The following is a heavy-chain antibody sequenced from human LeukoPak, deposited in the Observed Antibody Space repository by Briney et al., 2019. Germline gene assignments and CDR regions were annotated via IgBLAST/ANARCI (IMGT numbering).Heavy chain of an antibody. CDR1: GFTFDDYA. CDR2: ISWNSGSI. J-gene: IGHJ6*02. Sequence: GGSLRLSCAASGFTFDDYAMHWVRQAPGKGLEWVSGISWNSGSIGYADSVKGRFTISRDNAKNSLYLQMNSLRAEDTALYYCAKGLPGTYYDFYGMDVWGQGTTVTVSS. D-gene: IGHD3-3*01. V-gene: IGHV3-9*01. CDR3: AKGLPGTYYDFYGMDV.